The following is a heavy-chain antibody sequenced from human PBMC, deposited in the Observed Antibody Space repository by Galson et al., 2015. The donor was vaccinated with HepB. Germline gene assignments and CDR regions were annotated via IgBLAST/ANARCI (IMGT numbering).Heavy chain of an antibody. CDR2: ISYDGNTK. D-gene: IGHD3/OR15-3a*01. V-gene: IGHV3-30*18. Sequence: SLRLSCAASGFTFSNFGMHWVRQAPGKGLEWVAVISYDGNTKYFADSVKGRFTISRDNSKNTLYVQMNSLRVEDTAVYFCAKSLWTNYYFDSWGQGTLVTVSS. CDR3: AKSLWTNYYFDS. CDR1: GFTFSNFG. J-gene: IGHJ4*02.